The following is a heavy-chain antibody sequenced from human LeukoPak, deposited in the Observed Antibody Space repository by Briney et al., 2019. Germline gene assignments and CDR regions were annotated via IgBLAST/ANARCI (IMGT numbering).Heavy chain of an antibody. J-gene: IGHJ4*02. Sequence: SETLSLTCTVSGYSISSGYYWGWIRQPPGKGLEWIGSIYYSGSTYYNPSLKSRVTISVGTSKNQFSLKLSSVTAADTAVYYCSRSSGYYYKQEPFDYWGQGTLVTVSS. D-gene: IGHD3-22*01. CDR1: GYSISSGYY. CDR2: IYYSGST. CDR3: SRSSGYYYKQEPFDY. V-gene: IGHV4-38-2*02.